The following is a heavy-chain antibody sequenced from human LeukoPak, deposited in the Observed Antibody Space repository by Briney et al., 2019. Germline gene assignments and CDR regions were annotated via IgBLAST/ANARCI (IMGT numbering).Heavy chain of an antibody. D-gene: IGHD4-17*01. V-gene: IGHV4-39*07. CDR3: TRPPYGVQTLYDAFDI. J-gene: IGHJ3*02. CDR1: AGSISSSSYY. CDR2: IYYSGST. Sequence: SETLSLTCTVSAGSISSSSYYWGWIRQPPGKGLEWIGSIYYSGSTYYNPSLKSRVTISVDTSKNQFSLKLSSVTAADTAVYYCTRPPYGVQTLYDAFDIWGQGTMVTVSS.